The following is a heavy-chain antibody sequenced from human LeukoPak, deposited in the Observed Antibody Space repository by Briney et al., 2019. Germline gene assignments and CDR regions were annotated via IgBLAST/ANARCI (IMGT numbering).Heavy chain of an antibody. Sequence: PGGSLRLSCAASGFTFSGYSMNWVRQAPGKGLEWVSSISRSSSYIYYADSVKGRFTVSRDNAKNSLYLHMNSLRAEDTAVYYCARDEAKSLLSNHDAFDIWGQGTTVTVSS. J-gene: IGHJ3*02. D-gene: IGHD2-15*01. V-gene: IGHV3-21*01. CDR2: ISRSSSYI. CDR3: ARDEAKSLLSNHDAFDI. CDR1: GFTFSGYS.